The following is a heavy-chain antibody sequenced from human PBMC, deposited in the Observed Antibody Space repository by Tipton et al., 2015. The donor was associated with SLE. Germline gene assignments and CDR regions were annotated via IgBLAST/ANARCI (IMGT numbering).Heavy chain of an antibody. D-gene: IGHD3-3*01. CDR2: IYHSLST. J-gene: IGHJ4*02. CDR3: ASAQNDVWSGYSSYYFDY. CDR1: GGSISSHY. V-gene: IGHV4-59*08. Sequence: TLSLTCTVSGGSISSHYWSLIRQPPRKVLEWIGSIYHSLSTYYNPSLKSRVTISVDTAKNQFSLKLSSVTAADTAVYYCASAQNDVWSGYSSYYFDYWGQGTLVTVSS.